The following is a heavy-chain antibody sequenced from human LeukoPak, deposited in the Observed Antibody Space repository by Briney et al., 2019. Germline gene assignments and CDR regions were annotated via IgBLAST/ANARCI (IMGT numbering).Heavy chain of an antibody. CDR3: ARVGAITMIIVREDDAFDI. Sequence: GASVKVSCKASGGTFSSYAISWVRQAPGQGLEWMGGIIPIFGTANYAQKFQGRVTITADESTSTAYMELSSLRSEDTAVYYCARVGAITMIIVREDDAFDIWGQGTMVTVSS. D-gene: IGHD3-22*01. CDR2: IIPIFGTA. CDR1: GGTFSSYA. J-gene: IGHJ3*02. V-gene: IGHV1-69*13.